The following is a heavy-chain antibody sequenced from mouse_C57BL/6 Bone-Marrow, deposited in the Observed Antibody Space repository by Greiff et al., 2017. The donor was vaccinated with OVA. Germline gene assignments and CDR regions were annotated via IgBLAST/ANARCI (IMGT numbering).Heavy chain of an antibody. Sequence: VNVVESGPGLVAPSQSLSITCTVSGFSFTSYAISWVRQPPGKGLEWLGVIWTGGGTNYNSALKSRLSISKDNSKSQVFLKMNSLQTDDTARYDCARKRDGSSSGFAYGGQGTLVTVSA. D-gene: IGHD1-1*01. CDR3: ARKRDGSSSGFAY. J-gene: IGHJ3*01. V-gene: IGHV2-9-1*01. CDR1: GFSFTSYA. CDR2: IWTGGGT.